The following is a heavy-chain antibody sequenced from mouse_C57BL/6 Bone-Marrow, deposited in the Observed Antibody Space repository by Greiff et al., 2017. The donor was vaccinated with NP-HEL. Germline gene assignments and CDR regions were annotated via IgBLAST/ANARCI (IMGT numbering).Heavy chain of an antibody. CDR1: GYTFTSYW. CDR3: ARSPYAMDY. V-gene: IGHV1-59*01. J-gene: IGHJ4*01. CDR2: IDPSDSYT. Sequence: VKLQQPGAELVRPGTSVKLSCKASGYTFTSYWMHWVKQRPGQGLEWIGVIDPSDSYTNYNQKFKGKATLTVDTSSSTAYMQLSSLTSEDSAVYYCARSPYAMDYWGKGTSVTVSS.